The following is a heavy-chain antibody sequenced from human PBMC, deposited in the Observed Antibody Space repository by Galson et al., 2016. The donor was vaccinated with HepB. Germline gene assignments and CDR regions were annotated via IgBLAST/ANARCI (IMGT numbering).Heavy chain of an antibody. CDR2: ISYDGSHK. V-gene: IGHV3-30*18. D-gene: IGHD2-21*02. CDR3: AKGDLSGDSIDY. CDR1: GFTFSSYW. Sequence: SLRLSCAASGFTFSSYWMSWVRQAPGKGLEWVAVISYDGSHKFYTDSVRGRFPISRDNSKNTLYLQMNSLRAEDKAVYYCAKGDLSGDSIDYWGQGTLVTVSS. J-gene: IGHJ4*02.